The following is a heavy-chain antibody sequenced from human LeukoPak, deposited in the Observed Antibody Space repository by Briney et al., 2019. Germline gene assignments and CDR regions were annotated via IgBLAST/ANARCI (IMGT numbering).Heavy chain of an antibody. CDR2: IYPGDSAT. J-gene: IGHJ4*02. D-gene: IGHD6-13*01. CDR1: GYSFTSYW. CDR3: ARATKQQLVPTN. Sequence: GESLKIPCKGSGYSFTSYWIGWVRQMPGKGLEGMEIIYPGDSATRYSPSFQGQVPVSADKSISTAYLQWSSLKASDTAMYYCARATKQQLVPTNWGQGTLVTVSS. V-gene: IGHV5-51*01.